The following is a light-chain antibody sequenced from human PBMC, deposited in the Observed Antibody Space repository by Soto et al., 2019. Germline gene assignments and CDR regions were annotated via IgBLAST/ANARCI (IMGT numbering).Light chain of an antibody. CDR2: DDS. V-gene: IGLV3-21*02. CDR3: QVWDGNTDHVV. Sequence: SYALIQPPSVSLAPGQTASISCGANNIGSTSVHWYQQKPGQAPVLVAYDDSDRPSGIPERFSGSNSGNTATLTIRRVEAGDEADYFFQVWDGNTDHVVFGGGTKVTV. CDR1: NIGSTS. J-gene: IGLJ2*01.